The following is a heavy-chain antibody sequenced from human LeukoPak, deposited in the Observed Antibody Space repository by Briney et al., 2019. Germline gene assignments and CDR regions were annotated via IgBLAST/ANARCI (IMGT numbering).Heavy chain of an antibody. D-gene: IGHD5-24*01. J-gene: IGHJ3*02. V-gene: IGHV3-11*01. CDR2: ISSSGSTI. CDR3: AREPRQGMATIKDAFDI. Sequence: KPGGSLRLSCAASGFTFSDYYMSWIRQAPGKGLEWVSYISSSGSTIYYADSVKGRFTISRDNAKNSLYLQMNSLRAEDTAVYYCAREPRQGMATIKDAFDIWGQGTMVTVSS. CDR1: GFTFSDYY.